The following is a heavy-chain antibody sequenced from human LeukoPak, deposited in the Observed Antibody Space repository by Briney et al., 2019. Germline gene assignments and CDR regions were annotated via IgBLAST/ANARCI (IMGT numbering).Heavy chain of an antibody. D-gene: IGHD1-26*01. CDR3: ARDIVGVGATSGTFDY. CDR1: GYTFTSYG. V-gene: IGHV1-18*01. Sequence: ASVKVSCKASGYTFTSYGIGWVRQAPGQGLEWMGWISAYNGNTNYAQKLQGRVTMTTDTSTSTAYMELRSLRSDDTAVYYCARDIVGVGATSGTFDYWGQGTLVTVSS. CDR2: ISAYNGNT. J-gene: IGHJ4*02.